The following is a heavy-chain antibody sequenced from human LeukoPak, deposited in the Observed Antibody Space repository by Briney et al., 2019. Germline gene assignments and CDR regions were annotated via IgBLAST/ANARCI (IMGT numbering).Heavy chain of an antibody. Sequence: GGSLRLSCAASGFAFSSYAMSWVRQAPGKGLEWVSAISSSGGSTYYADSVKGRFTISRDNSKDTLYLQMNSLRAEDTAVYYCAKDGGLWVSAHWGDSWGRGTLVTVSS. J-gene: IGHJ4*02. D-gene: IGHD7-27*01. CDR2: ISSSGGST. CDR3: AKDGGLWVSAHWGDS. V-gene: IGHV3-23*01. CDR1: GFAFSSYA.